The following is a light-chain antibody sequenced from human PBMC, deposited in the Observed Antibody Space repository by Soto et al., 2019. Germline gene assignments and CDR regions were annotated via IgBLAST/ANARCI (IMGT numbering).Light chain of an antibody. V-gene: IGKV1-39*01. J-gene: IGKJ5*01. CDR2: AAS. CDR1: QSISSY. Sequence: FRITDSSYSLSASVVDKVTITCRASQSISSYLNWYQQIPGKAPKLLVYAASSLQSGAPSRFSGSGSGTDFSLTISRLQPEDFATYYCQQSYDRPLKFGQGTRLEIK. CDR3: QQSYDRPLK.